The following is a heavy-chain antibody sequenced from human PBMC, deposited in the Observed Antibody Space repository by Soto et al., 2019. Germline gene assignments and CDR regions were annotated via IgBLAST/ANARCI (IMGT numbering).Heavy chain of an antibody. Sequence: PGGSLRLSCVVSGFIFGNSEMNWVRQAPGKGLEWVSYISSSGYTIHYADSVKGRFTISRDNAKNSLFLQMNSLRVDDTAIYYCARDSYYDTTGYYPRHNWFGPWGQGTLVTVSS. V-gene: IGHV3-48*03. J-gene: IGHJ5*02. CDR3: ARDSYYDTTGYYPRHNWFGP. CDR1: GFIFGNSE. CDR2: ISSSGYTI. D-gene: IGHD3-22*01.